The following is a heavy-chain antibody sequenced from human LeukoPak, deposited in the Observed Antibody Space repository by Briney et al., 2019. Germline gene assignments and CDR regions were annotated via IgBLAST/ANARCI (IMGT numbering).Heavy chain of an antibody. D-gene: IGHD2-15*01. CDR1: GFTFSSYW. V-gene: IGHV3-74*01. Sequence: GGSLRLSCAASGFTFSSYWMHWVRQAPGKGLVWVSRINSDGSSTSYADSVKGRFTISRDNAKNTLYLQMNSLRAEDTAVYYCARAFRYCSGGSCYPAALDIWGQGTMVTVSS. J-gene: IGHJ3*02. CDR3: ARAFRYCSGGSCYPAALDI. CDR2: INSDGSST.